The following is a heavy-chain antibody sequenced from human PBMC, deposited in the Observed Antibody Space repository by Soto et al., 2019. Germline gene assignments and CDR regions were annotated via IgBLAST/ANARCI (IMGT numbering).Heavy chain of an antibody. CDR3: ARDRLRGYDSSGFYS. Sequence: ASVKVSCKASGYTFTSYAMHWVRQAPGQGLGWMGWINAAIGNRKFSQKFEDRVTITTATSTNTVFLELRSLKSDDTAIYYCARDRLRGYDSSGFYSWGQGTMVTVSS. D-gene: IGHD3-22*01. CDR1: GYTFTSYA. J-gene: IGHJ4*02. CDR2: INAAIGNR. V-gene: IGHV1-3*01.